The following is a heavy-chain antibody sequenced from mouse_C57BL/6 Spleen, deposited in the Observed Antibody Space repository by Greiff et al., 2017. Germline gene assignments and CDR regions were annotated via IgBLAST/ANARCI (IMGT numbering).Heavy chain of an antibody. CDR2: INYDGSST. CDR3: ARDEYAMDY. CDR1: GFTFSDYY. V-gene: IGHV5-16*01. Sequence: EVKVEESEGGLVQPGSSMKLSCTASGFTFSDYYMAWVRQVPEKGLEWVANINYDGSSTYYLDSLKSRFIISRDNATNILYMQMSSLKSEDTATYYCARDEYAMDYWGQGTSVTVSS. J-gene: IGHJ4*01.